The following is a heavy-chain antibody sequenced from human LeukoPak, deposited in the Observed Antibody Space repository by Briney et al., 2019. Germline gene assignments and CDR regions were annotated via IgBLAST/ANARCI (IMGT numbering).Heavy chain of an antibody. CDR1: GFTFSDYW. Sequence: PGGSLRLSCAASGFTFSDYWMSWVRQAPGKGLEWVAIIRQDGGEKYYVDSVKGRFTISRDNAKNSLYLQMNSLRVEDTAVYYCARRYFDYWGQGTLVTVSS. J-gene: IGHJ4*02. V-gene: IGHV3-7*03. CDR3: ARRYFDY. CDR2: IRQDGGEK.